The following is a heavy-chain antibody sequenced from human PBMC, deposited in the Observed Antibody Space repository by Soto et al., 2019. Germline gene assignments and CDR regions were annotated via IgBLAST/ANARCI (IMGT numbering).Heavy chain of an antibody. CDR3: ARDQRPLPPWADFDY. Sequence: GGSLRLSCAASGFTFSSYGMHWVRQAPGKGLEWVAVIWYDGSNKYYADSVKGRFTISRDNSKNTLYLQMNSLRAEDTAVYYCARDQRPLPPWADFDYWGQGTLVTVSS. CDR1: GFTFSSYG. J-gene: IGHJ4*02. CDR2: IWYDGSNK. V-gene: IGHV3-33*01. D-gene: IGHD3-10*01.